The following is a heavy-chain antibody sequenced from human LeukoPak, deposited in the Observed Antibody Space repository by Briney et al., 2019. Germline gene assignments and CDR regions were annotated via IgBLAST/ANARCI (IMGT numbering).Heavy chain of an antibody. V-gene: IGHV4-59*08. CDR2: IFYSGNT. CDR3: ARLAAISGSDYPDD. D-gene: IGHD1-26*01. CDR1: GVSISSYY. J-gene: IGHJ4*02. Sequence: PSETLSLTCTVSGVSISSYYWSWLRQPPGKGLEWVGYIFYSGNTIYNPSLRSRVTISADPSKNHFSLRLRSVTAADTAVYYCARLAAISGSDYPDDWGQGTLVTVSA.